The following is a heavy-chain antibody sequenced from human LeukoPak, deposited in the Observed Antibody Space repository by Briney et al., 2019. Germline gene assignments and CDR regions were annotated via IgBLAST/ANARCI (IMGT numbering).Heavy chain of an antibody. Sequence: GGSLRLSCEASGFTFSSYAMHWVRQAPGKGLEWVAVISYDGSNKYYADSVKGRFTISRDNSKNTLYLQMNSLRAEDTAVYYCARDADGNDQGGFDYWGQGTLVTVSS. V-gene: IGHV3-30*04. CDR3: ARDADGNDQGGFDY. D-gene: IGHD1-1*01. J-gene: IGHJ4*02. CDR1: GFTFSSYA. CDR2: ISYDGSNK.